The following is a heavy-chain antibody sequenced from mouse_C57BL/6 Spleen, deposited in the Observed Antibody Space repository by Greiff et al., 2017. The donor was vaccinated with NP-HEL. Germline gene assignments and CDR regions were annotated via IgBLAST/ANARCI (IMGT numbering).Heavy chain of an antibody. V-gene: IGHV1-82*01. Sequence: QVQLKESGPELVKPGASVKISCKASGYAFSSSWMNWVKQRPGKGLEWIGRIYPGDGDTNYNGKFKGKATLTADKSSSTAYMQLSSLSSEDSAVYFGVVYYYGSVAMDYGGQGTTVTVSS. CDR1: GYAFSSSW. D-gene: IGHD1-1*01. CDR3: VVYYYGSVAMDY. J-gene: IGHJ4*01. CDR2: IYPGDGDT.